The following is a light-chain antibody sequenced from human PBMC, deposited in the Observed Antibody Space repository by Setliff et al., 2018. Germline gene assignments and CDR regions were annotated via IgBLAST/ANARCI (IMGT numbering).Light chain of an antibody. Sequence: QSALTQPASVSGSPGQSITISCTGTSSDVGGYNYVSWYQQHPGKAPKLMIYDVSKRPSGVSNRFSGSKSGNTASLTISGLQAGDEADYYCSSYTSSSTHYVFGTGTKVTVL. J-gene: IGLJ1*01. CDR1: SSDVGGYNY. CDR3: SSYTSSSTHYV. CDR2: DVS. V-gene: IGLV2-14*01.